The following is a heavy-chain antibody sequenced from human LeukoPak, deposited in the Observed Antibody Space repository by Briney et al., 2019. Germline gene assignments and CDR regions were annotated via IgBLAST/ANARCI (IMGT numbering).Heavy chain of an antibody. Sequence: ASVKVSCKASGYTFTSYDINWVRQATGQGLEWMGWMNPNSGNTGYAQKLQGRVTMTTDTSTSTAYMELRSLRSDDTAVYYCARDIVVVPAAEMNWFDPWGQGTLVTVSS. CDR1: GYTFTSYD. J-gene: IGHJ5*02. CDR3: ARDIVVVPAAEMNWFDP. D-gene: IGHD2-2*01. V-gene: IGHV1-8*01. CDR2: MNPNSGNT.